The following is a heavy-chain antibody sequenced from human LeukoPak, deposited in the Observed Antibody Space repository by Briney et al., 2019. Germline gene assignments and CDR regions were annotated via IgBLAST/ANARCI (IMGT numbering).Heavy chain of an antibody. Sequence: HPGGSLRLSCAASGFTFSSYAMSWVRQAPGKGLEWVSAISGSGGSTYYADSVKGRFTISRDNSKNTLYLQMNSLRAEDTAVYYCAKEGPAASDSSGWYFDYWGQETLVTVSS. V-gene: IGHV3-23*01. CDR3: AKEGPAASDSSGWYFDY. J-gene: IGHJ4*02. CDR1: GFTFSSYA. CDR2: ISGSGGST. D-gene: IGHD6-19*01.